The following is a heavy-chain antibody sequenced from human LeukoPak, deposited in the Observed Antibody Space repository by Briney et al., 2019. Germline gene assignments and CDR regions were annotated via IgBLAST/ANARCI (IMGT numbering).Heavy chain of an antibody. CDR1: GFTFSTYG. CDR2: ISYDGSNE. Sequence: GRSLRLSCAASGFTFSTYGMHWVRQAPGKGLEWVAVISYDGSNEYYAKSVKGRFTISRDNSKNTMYLQMNSLRAEDAAVYYCAREWKAFDIWGQGTMVTVSS. D-gene: IGHD1-1*01. J-gene: IGHJ3*02. V-gene: IGHV3-30*03. CDR3: AREWKAFDI.